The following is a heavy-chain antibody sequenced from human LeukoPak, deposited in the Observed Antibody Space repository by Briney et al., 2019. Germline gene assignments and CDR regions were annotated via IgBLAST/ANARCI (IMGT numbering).Heavy chain of an antibody. CDR3: ASHRTREEPGPLDI. J-gene: IGHJ3*02. D-gene: IGHD1-26*01. CDR1: GGSISISNSNW. CDR2: IYHSGST. Sequence: SETLSLTCAVSGGSISISNSNWWSWVRQPPGKGLEWIGEIYHSGSTNYDPSLKSRVTMSIDTSKKQFSLKLRSVTAADTAVYYCASHRTREEPGPLDIWGQGTMVTVSS. V-gene: IGHV4-4*02.